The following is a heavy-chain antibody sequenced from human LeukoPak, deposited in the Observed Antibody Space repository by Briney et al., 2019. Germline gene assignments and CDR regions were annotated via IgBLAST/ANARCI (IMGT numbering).Heavy chain of an antibody. CDR1: GGTFSSYA. D-gene: IGHD3-9*01. CDR3: VLYFDWLFGGNAFDI. J-gene: IGHJ3*02. Sequence: SVKVSCKASGGTFSSYAISWVRQAPGQGLEWMGGIIPIFGTANYAQKFQGRVTITADKSTSTAYMELSSLRSEDTAVYYCVLYFDWLFGGNAFDIWGQGTMVTVSS. V-gene: IGHV1-69*06. CDR2: IIPIFGTA.